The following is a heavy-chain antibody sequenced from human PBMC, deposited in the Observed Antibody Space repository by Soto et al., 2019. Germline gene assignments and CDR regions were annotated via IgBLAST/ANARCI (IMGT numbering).Heavy chain of an antibody. D-gene: IGHD3-3*01. Sequence: GGSLRLSCAASGFTFSSYAMSWVRQAPEKGLEWVSAISGSGGSTYYADSVKGRFTISRDNSKNTLYLQMNSLRAEDTAVYYCAKFYDFWSSVGAFDYWGQGTLVTVSS. CDR1: GFTFSSYA. CDR2: ISGSGGST. V-gene: IGHV3-23*01. CDR3: AKFYDFWSSVGAFDY. J-gene: IGHJ4*02.